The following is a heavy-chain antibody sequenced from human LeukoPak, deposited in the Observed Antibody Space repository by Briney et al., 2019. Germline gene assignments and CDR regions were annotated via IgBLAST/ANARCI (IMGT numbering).Heavy chain of an antibody. CDR2: INHSGSS. D-gene: IGHD2-15*01. Sequence: SETLSLTCAVYGGSFSAFYRSWIRQPPGKGLEWIGEINHSGSSNYNASLKSRVTISVDTSKNQFSLKLTSVTAADTAVYYCARGPKRGGFSYWGQGTLVTVSS. J-gene: IGHJ4*02. CDR3: ARGPKRGGFSY. V-gene: IGHV4-34*01. CDR1: GGSFSAFY.